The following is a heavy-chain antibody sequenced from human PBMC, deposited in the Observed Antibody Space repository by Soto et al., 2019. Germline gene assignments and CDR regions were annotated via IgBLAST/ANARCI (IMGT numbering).Heavy chain of an antibody. D-gene: IGHD3-3*01. CDR3: AKGRDFWSGLFDP. CDR1: GFTFTRYS. Sequence: GSLRLSCAASGFTFTRYSMNWVRQAPGKGLEWVSAISGSGGSTYYADSVKGRFTISRDNSKNTLYLQMNSLRAEDTAVYYCAKGRDFWSGLFDPWGQGTLVTVSS. V-gene: IGHV3-23*01. J-gene: IGHJ5*02. CDR2: ISGSGGST.